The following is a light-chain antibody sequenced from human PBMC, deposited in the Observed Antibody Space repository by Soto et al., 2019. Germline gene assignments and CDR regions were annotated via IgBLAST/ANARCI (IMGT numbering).Light chain of an antibody. CDR2: GAS. J-gene: IGKJ1*01. V-gene: IGKV3-20*01. CDR1: QTVSSSP. CDR3: QQYGSSPRT. Sequence: DIVLTQSPGTLSLSPGERATLSCRASQTVSSSPLAWYQQKPGQAPRLLIFGASTRAAGFPDRFSGSGSGTDFTLTISRLEPEDFAVYVCQQYGSSPRTFGQGTKVDIK.